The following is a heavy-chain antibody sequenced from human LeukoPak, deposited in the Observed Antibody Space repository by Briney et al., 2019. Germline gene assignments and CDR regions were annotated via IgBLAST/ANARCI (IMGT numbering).Heavy chain of an antibody. CDR1: GGSISTSSYY. D-gene: IGHD3-10*01. CDR3: ARTAITMGTDFGRATLYDY. V-gene: IGHV4-39*07. Sequence: SETLSLTCTVSGGSISTSSYYWSWIRQPPGKGLEWIGEINHSGSTNYNPSLKSRVTISVDTSKNQFSLKLSSVTAADTAVYYCARTAITMGTDFGRATLYDYWGQGTLVTVSS. CDR2: INHSGST. J-gene: IGHJ4*02.